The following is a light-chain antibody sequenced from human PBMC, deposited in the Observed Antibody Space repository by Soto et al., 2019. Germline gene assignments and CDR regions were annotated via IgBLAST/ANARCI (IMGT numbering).Light chain of an antibody. Sequence: DIHMTQSPSSLSASVGDRVPITCRASQSISSYLNWYQQKPGKAPKLLIYDASSLESGVPSRFSGSGSGTEFTLTISSLQPDDFATYYCQHYNSYSEAFGQGTKVDI. J-gene: IGKJ1*01. CDR1: QSISSY. CDR3: QHYNSYSEA. V-gene: IGKV1-5*01. CDR2: DAS.